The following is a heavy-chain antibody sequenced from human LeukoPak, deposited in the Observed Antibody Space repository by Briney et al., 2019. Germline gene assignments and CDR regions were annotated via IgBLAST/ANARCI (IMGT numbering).Heavy chain of an antibody. CDR1: GYTFTSYD. V-gene: IGHV1-18*01. J-gene: IGHJ4*02. CDR3: ARALGVLLWFGEPTGFDY. D-gene: IGHD3-10*01. CDR2: ISAYNGNT. Sequence: ASVKVSCKASGYTFTSYDINWVRQAPGQGLEWMGWISAYNGNTNYAQKLQGRVTMTTDTSTSTAYMELRSLRSDDTAVYYCARALGVLLWFGEPTGFDYWGQGTLVTVSS.